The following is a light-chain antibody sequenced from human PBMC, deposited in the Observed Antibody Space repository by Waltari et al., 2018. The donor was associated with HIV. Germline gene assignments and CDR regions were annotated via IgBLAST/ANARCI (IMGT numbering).Light chain of an antibody. CDR3: SSYTSSSTLDVV. J-gene: IGLJ2*01. CDR2: EVT. Sequence: QSALTQPASVSGSPGQSITISCTGTSSDVGSYNYVSWYHQHPGKAPKLMIYEVTSRPSGVSNRFSGSKSGNTASLTISGLQAEDEADYYCSSYTSSSTLDVVFGGGTKVTVL. V-gene: IGLV2-14*01. CDR1: SSDVGSYNY.